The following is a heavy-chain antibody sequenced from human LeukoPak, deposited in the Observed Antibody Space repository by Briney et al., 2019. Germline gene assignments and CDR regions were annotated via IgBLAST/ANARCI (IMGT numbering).Heavy chain of an antibody. CDR3: VRKFATGD. J-gene: IGHJ4*02. CDR2: VKSDGTAT. CDR1: GLTFSSHL. D-gene: IGHD1-14*01. V-gene: IGHV3-74*01. Sequence: PWGSLRLSCAASGLTFSSHLMHWVRQAQGTGLVWVSSVKSDGTATNYADSVKGRFTISRDNAKNTLYLQMNSLRVEDTAVYYCVRKFATGDWGQGTLVTVSS.